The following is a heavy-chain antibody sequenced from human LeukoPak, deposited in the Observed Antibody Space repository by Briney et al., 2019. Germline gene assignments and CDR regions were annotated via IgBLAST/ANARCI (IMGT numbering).Heavy chain of an antibody. V-gene: IGHV4-39*07. CDR2: IYYSGST. Sequence: SEALSLTCTVSGGSISSSSYYWGWIRQPPGKGLEWIGTIYYSGSTYYNPSLKSRVTISVDTSKNQFSLKLSSVTAADTALYYCASDSGSYPSWGQGTLVTVSS. D-gene: IGHD1-26*01. CDR1: GGSISSSSYY. CDR3: ASDSGSYPS. J-gene: IGHJ5*02.